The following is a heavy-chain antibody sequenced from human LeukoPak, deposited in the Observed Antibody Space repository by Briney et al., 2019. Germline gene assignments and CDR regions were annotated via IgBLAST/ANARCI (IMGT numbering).Heavy chain of an antibody. CDR2: IKEDGTET. CDR3: AKDRSSSQAYCGGNCYHDY. Sequence: PGGSLRLSCAVSGFMFSSNWMSWVRLAPGKGLEWVANIKEDGTETYYVDSVKGRFTISRDNAKNSLYLQMNSLRVEDTAVYYCAKDRSSSQAYCGGNCYHDYWGQGTLVTVSS. CDR1: GFMFSSNW. J-gene: IGHJ4*02. D-gene: IGHD2-21*02. V-gene: IGHV3-7*03.